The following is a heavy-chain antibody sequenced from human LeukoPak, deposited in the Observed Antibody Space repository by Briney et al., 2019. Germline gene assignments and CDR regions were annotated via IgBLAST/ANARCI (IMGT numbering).Heavy chain of an antibody. V-gene: IGHV3-30-3*01. CDR3: TVLLGYCSGGSCYSLDY. CDR1: GFTFSSCA. J-gene: IGHJ4*02. D-gene: IGHD2-15*01. Sequence: GSLRLSCAASGFTFSSCAMHWVRQAPGKGLEWVAVISYDGSNKYYADSVKGRFTISRDNSKNTLYPQMNSLRAEDTAVYYCTVLLGYCSGGSCYSLDYWGQGTLVTVSS. CDR2: ISYDGSNK.